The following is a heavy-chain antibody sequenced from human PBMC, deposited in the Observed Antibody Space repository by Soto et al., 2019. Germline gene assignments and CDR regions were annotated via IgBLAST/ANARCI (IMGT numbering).Heavy chain of an antibody. CDR1: GFTFSSYA. V-gene: IGHV3-23*01. D-gene: IGHD6-6*01. CDR2: ISGSDDST. CDR3: AKRSSSSTSDY. J-gene: IGHJ4*02. Sequence: EVQLLESGGDLVQPGASLRLFCAASGFTFSSYAMSWVRQAPGKGLEWVSVISGSDDSTYYADSVKGRFTISRDNSKNTLYLQMNSLRAEDTAVYYCAKRSSSSTSDYWGQGTLVTVSS.